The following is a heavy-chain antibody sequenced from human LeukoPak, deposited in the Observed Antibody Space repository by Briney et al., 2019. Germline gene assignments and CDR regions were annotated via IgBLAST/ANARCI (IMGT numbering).Heavy chain of an antibody. CDR2: IWYDGSNK. CDR3: ARVSSGWYPYFDY. V-gene: IGHV3-33*01. J-gene: IGHJ4*02. D-gene: IGHD6-19*01. CDR1: GFTFSSSG. Sequence: GRSLRLSCEASGFTFSSSGTHWVRQAPGKGLEWVAVIWYDGSNKYYADSVKGRFTISRANPKNTLNLQLNSLRSEDTAVYYCARVSSGWYPYFDYWGQGTLVTVSS.